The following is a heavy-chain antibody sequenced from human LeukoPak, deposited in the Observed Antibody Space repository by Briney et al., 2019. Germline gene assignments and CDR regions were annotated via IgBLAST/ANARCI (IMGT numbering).Heavy chain of an antibody. V-gene: IGHV1-2*02. J-gene: IGHJ4*02. CDR3: ARGEDIVVVAAATIEY. Sequence: GASVKVSCKASGYTFTGYYMHWVRQAPGQGLEWMGIINPKTGFTNYALKFQGRITITRDTSASTVYMDLGSLKSDDTAVYYCARGEDIVVVAAATIEYWGQGALVTVSS. D-gene: IGHD2-15*01. CDR1: GYTFTGYY. CDR2: INPKTGFT.